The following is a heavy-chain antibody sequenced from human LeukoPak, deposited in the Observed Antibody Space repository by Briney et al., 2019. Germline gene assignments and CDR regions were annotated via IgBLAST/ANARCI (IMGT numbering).Heavy chain of an antibody. CDR2: IYYSGSS. Sequence: KSSETLSLTCTVSGGSISSYYWSWIRQPPGKGLEWIGYIYYSGSSNYNPSLKSRATVSVDTSKNQFSLKLTSVTTADAAVYYCARIMKGDFWSGDSYYDYYYMDVWGKGTTVTVSS. V-gene: IGHV4-59*01. CDR1: GGSISSYY. D-gene: IGHD3-3*01. CDR3: ARIMKGDFWSGDSYYDYYYMDV. J-gene: IGHJ6*03.